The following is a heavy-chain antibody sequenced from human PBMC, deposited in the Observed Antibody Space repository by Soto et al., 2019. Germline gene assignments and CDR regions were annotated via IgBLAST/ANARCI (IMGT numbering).Heavy chain of an antibody. J-gene: IGHJ5*02. Sequence: ASVKVSCKASGYSFTTYDISWLRKAPGQGLEWMGRISPYNGNTNYAQNFQDRVTMTADTSSSTAYMELRGLRSDDTAIYYCATSYDSGFDPWGQGTLVTVSS. V-gene: IGHV1-18*04. CDR1: GYSFTTYD. CDR3: ATSYDSGFDP. CDR2: ISPYNGNT. D-gene: IGHD3-3*01.